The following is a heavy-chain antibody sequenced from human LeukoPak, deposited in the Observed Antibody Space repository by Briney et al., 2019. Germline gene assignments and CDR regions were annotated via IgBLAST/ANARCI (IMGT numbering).Heavy chain of an antibody. CDR2: MYYSGST. D-gene: IGHD5-12*01. CDR1: GDSISTYY. Sequence: PSQTLSLTCTVSGDSISTYYWSWIRQPPGKGLEWIGYMYYSGSTNYNPSLKSRVTISLDTPKNQFSLRLNSVTAADTAVYYCARGVAGYGPYDYWGQGALVTVSS. J-gene: IGHJ4*02. CDR3: ARGVAGYGPYDY. V-gene: IGHV4-59*01.